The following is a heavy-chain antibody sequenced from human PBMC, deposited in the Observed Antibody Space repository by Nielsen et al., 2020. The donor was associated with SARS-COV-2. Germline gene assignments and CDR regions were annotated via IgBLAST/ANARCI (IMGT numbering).Heavy chain of an antibody. J-gene: IGHJ6*02. CDR3: ARDGDYLESSDYLGDYYYHNGLDV. Sequence: SVKVSCKASGYTFTGYYMHWVRQAPGQGLEWMGRIIPTLGMANYAQKFQDRVTITADKSTSTVYMELSSLRSGDTAIYYCARDGDYLESSDYLGDYYYHNGLDVWGQGTTVTVSS. CDR2: IIPTLGMA. D-gene: IGHD3-22*01. V-gene: IGHV1-69*04. CDR1: GYTFTGYY.